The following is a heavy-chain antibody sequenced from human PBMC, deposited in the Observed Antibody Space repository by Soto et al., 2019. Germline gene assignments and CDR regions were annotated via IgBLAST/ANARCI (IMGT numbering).Heavy chain of an antibody. Sequence: QVQLQQWGAGLLKPSETLSLTCAVYGGSFSGYYWSWIRQPPGKGLEWIGEINHSGSTNYNPSLKSRVTISVDTSNNQFSLKLSSVPAADTAVYYCARGKEATYYDILTGRYYYYYYMDVWGKGTTVTVSS. CDR1: GGSFSGYY. V-gene: IGHV4-34*01. CDR2: INHSGST. D-gene: IGHD3-9*01. J-gene: IGHJ6*03. CDR3: ARGKEATYYDILTGRYYYYYYMDV.